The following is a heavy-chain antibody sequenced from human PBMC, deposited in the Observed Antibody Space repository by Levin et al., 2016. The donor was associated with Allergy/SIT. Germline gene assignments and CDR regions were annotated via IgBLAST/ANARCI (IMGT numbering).Heavy chain of an antibody. D-gene: IGHD1-1*01. J-gene: IGHJ5*02. Sequence: WVRQAPGQGLEWMGWMNPNSGNTGYAQKFQGRVTMTRNTSISTAYMELSSLRSEDTAVYYCARGQRPAGTTRGWFDPWGQGTLVTVSS. CDR2: MNPNSGNT. CDR3: ARGQRPAGTTRGWFDP. V-gene: IGHV1-8*01.